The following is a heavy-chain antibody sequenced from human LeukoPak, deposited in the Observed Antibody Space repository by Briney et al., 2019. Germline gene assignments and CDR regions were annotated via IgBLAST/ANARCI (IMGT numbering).Heavy chain of an antibody. J-gene: IGHJ4*02. Sequence: GSLRLSCAASGFTFSSYAMHWVRQAPGKGLEWVAVISYDGSNKYYADSVKGRFTISRDNSKNTLYLQMNSLRAEDTAVYYCARSGTVTTLGYWGQGTLVTVSS. V-gene: IGHV3-30*04. CDR1: GFTFSSYA. CDR3: ARSGTVTTLGY. CDR2: ISYDGSNK. D-gene: IGHD4-17*01.